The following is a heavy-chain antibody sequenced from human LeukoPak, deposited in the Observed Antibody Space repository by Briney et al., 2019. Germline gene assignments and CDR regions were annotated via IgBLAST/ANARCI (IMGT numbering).Heavy chain of an antibody. J-gene: IGHJ4*02. Sequence: PGGSLRLSCTASAFTFSSYAMSWVRQAPGKGLEWVSTISGGGGTTYYADSVKGRFTISRDNAKNTLYLQMNSLRAEDTAVYYCASDLDPSPFDYWGQGTLVTVSS. CDR3: ASDLDPSPFDY. V-gene: IGHV3-23*01. CDR1: AFTFSSYA. CDR2: ISGGGGTT.